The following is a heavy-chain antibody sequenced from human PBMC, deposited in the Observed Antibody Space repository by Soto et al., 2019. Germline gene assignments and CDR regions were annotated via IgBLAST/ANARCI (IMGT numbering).Heavy chain of an antibody. J-gene: IGHJ6*02. CDR2: ISYDGSNK. Sequence: QVQLVESGGGVVQPGRSLRLSCAASGFTFSSYAMHWVCQAPGKGLEWVAVISYDGSNKYYADSVKGRFTISRDNSKNTLYLQMNSLRAEDTAVYYCARDRRWFGERNYYYYYGMDVWGQGTTVTVSS. CDR3: ARDRRWFGERNYYYYYGMDV. CDR1: GFTFSSYA. D-gene: IGHD3-10*01. V-gene: IGHV3-30-3*01.